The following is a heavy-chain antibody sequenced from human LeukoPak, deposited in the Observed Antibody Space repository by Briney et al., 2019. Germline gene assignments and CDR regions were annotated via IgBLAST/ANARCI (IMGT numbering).Heavy chain of an antibody. V-gene: IGHV1-2*02. J-gene: IGHJ4*02. CDR2: INPNSGGT. CDR3: ARIRYGSNSFDF. CDR1: GYTXTGYY. Sequence: GASVKVSCKASGYTXTGYYMHWVRQAPGQGLEWMGWINPNSGGTNYAQKFEGRVTMTRDTSISTAYSELSTLRSDDTAVYYCARIRYGSNSFDFWGQGTLVTASS. D-gene: IGHD4-23*01.